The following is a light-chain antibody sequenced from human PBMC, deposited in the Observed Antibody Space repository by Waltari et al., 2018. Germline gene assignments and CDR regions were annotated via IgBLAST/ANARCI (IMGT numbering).Light chain of an antibody. J-gene: IGLJ2*01. CDR1: SLRSSY. Sequence: SSELTQDPAVSVAIGQTVRIACQGDSLRSSYASWFQQRPGQAPILVMYDKNNRPSGVPDRFSGSSSNDAASLTITGAQAEDEGSYYCHSRDGSGVGGSFGGGTKLTVL. CDR2: DKN. V-gene: IGLV3-19*01. CDR3: HSRDGSGVGGS.